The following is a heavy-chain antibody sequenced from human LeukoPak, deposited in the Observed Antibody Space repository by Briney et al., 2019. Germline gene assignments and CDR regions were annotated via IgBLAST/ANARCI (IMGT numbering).Heavy chain of an antibody. CDR3: ARGAPGQRGFDY. J-gene: IGHJ4*02. Sequence: GGSLRLSCAASGFTFDDYGMTWVRQAPGKGLEWVSGRNGGSTRYPDSVRGRFTISRDNAKNSLYLQMNSLRVEDTALYYCARGAPGQRGFDYWGQGTLVTVSS. CDR2: RNGGST. D-gene: IGHD2-8*02. CDR1: GFTFDDYG. V-gene: IGHV3-20*04.